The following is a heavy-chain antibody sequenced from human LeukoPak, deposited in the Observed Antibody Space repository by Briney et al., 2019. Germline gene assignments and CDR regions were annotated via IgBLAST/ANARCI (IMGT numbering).Heavy chain of an antibody. J-gene: IGHJ4*02. D-gene: IGHD2-15*01. CDR2: ISAYNGNT. Sequence: ASVKVSCKASGYTFTSYGISWVRQAPGQGLEWMGWISAYNGNTNYAQKLQGRVTMTTDTSTSIAYMELRSLRSDETAVYYCARALYHPGWSDYWGQGTLVTVSS. CDR1: GYTFTSYG. CDR3: ARALYHPGWSDY. V-gene: IGHV1-18*01.